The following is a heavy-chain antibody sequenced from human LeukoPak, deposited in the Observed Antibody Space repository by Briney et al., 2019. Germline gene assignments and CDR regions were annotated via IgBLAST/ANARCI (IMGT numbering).Heavy chain of an antibody. D-gene: IGHD2-15*01. CDR3: ARCGGCQSYGLDV. V-gene: IGHV3-21*01. Sequence: PGGGLRLSCATSGFTFSSYTINWVRQAPGKGLEWVSSISSSSSYIYYADSVKGRFTISRDNSKNSLYLQMNSLRAEDTAVYYCARCGGCQSYGLDVWGQGTTVTVSS. CDR2: ISSSSSYI. J-gene: IGHJ6*02. CDR1: GFTFSSYT.